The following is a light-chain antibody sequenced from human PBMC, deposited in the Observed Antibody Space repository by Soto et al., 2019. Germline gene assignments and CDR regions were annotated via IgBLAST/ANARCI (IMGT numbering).Light chain of an antibody. CDR3: QQYASSPLT. Sequence: EILLTQSPGTLSLSPGERATLSCRASQTVGRNYLAWYQQKPGQAPRLLIYHASNRATGIPDRFSGSGSGTDFTLTISRLEPEDFAVYYCQQYASSPLTFGGGAKVEI. J-gene: IGKJ4*01. V-gene: IGKV3-20*01. CDR1: QTVGRNY. CDR2: HAS.